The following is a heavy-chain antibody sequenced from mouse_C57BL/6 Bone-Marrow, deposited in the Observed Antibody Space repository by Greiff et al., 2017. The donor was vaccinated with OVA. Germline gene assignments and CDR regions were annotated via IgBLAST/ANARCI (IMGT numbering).Heavy chain of an antibody. CDR3: AKNRYDYGYFDV. J-gene: IGHJ1*03. CDR1: GFSLTSYG. CDR2: IWRGGST. Sequence: VKLQESGPGLVQPSQSLSITCTVSGFSLTSYGVHWVRQSPGKGLEWLGVIWRGGSTDYNAAFMSRLSITKDNSKSRVFFKMNSLQADDTAIYYCAKNRYDYGYFDVWGTGTTVTVSS. V-gene: IGHV2-5*01. D-gene: IGHD2-14*01.